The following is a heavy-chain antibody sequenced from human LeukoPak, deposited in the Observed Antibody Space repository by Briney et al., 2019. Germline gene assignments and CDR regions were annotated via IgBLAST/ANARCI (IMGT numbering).Heavy chain of an antibody. V-gene: IGHV4-61*01. CDR3: ARGISYYDSSGYPPFDY. D-gene: IGHD3-22*01. J-gene: IGHJ4*02. CDR2: IYYSGST. CDR1: GGSVSSGSYY. Sequence: SETLSLTCTVSGGSVSSGSYYWSWIRQPPGKGLEWIGYIYYSGSTNHNPSLKSRVTISVDTSKNQFSLKLSSVTAADTAVYYCARGISYYDSSGYPPFDYWGQGTLVTVSS.